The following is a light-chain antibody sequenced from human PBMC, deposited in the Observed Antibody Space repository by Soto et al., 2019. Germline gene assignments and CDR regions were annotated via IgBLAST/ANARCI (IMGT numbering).Light chain of an antibody. J-gene: IGKJ1*01. V-gene: IGKV3-15*01. CDR2: AAS. CDR3: QQYNIWPLWT. CDR1: QSVSIN. Sequence: EFVLTQSPGTLSLSPGERTTLSCRASQSVSINLAWYQQKPGQPPRLLIYAASTRATDVPARFSGGGSETESTLTISSLQSEDFAVYFCQQYNIWPLWTFGQGTKVDIK.